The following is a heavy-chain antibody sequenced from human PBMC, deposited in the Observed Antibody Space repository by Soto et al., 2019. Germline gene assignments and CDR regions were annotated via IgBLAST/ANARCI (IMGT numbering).Heavy chain of an antibody. CDR1: DGSFSVYS. CDR2: IYRSGST. Sequence: SETLSLTCAIYDGSFSVYSWSWVRQPPGKGLEWIGEIYRSGSTNYNPSLKSRVTISVDKSKNQFSLKLSSVTAADTAVYYCARAVSSTSCLDYWGQGTLVTVSS. V-gene: IGHV4-34*01. J-gene: IGHJ4*02. D-gene: IGHD2-2*01. CDR3: ARAVSSTSCLDY.